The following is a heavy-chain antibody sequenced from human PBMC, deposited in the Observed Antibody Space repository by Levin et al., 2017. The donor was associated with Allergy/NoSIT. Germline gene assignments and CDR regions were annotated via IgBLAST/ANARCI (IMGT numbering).Heavy chain of an antibody. CDR2: IYYSGRT. Sequence: SETLSLTCTVSGGSISSGGYYWSWIRQHPGKGLEWIGYIYYSGRTYYNPSLKSRVTISVDTSKNQFSLKLSSVTAADTAVYYCAREGDYSTIYWGQGTLVTVSS. V-gene: IGHV4-31*03. D-gene: IGHD6-13*01. CDR3: AREGDYSTIY. J-gene: IGHJ4*02. CDR1: GGSISSGGYY.